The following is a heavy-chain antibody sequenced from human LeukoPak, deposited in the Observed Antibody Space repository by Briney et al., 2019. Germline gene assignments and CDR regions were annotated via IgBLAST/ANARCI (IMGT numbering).Heavy chain of an antibody. V-gene: IGHV4-34*01. Sequence: SETLSLTCAVYGGSFSGYYWSWIRQPPGKGLEWIGEINHSGSTNYNPSLKSRVTISVDTSKNQFSLELSSVTAADTAVYYCARIAAAAMDVWGKGTTVTVSS. D-gene: IGHD6-13*01. CDR3: ARIAAAAMDV. J-gene: IGHJ6*03. CDR2: INHSGST. CDR1: GGSFSGYY.